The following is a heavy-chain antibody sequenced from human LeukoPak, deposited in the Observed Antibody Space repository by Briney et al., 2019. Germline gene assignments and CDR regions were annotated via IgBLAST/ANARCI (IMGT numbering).Heavy chain of an antibody. Sequence: WETLSLTCTVSGGSISSYYWSWIRQPPGKGLEWIGYIYYSGTTNYNPSLKSRVIISVDTSKNQFSLKLTSVTAADTAVYYCARHDYSYYGMDVWGQGTTVTVS. CDR3: ARHDYSYYGMDV. CDR2: IYYSGTT. V-gene: IGHV4-59*08. CDR1: GGSISSYY. J-gene: IGHJ6*02.